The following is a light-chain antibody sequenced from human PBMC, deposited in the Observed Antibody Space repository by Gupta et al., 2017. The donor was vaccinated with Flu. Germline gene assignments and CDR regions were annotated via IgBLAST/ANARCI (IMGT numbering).Light chain of an antibody. J-gene: IGKJ1*01. CDR3: QQRYNSRT. CDR1: QSVSSY. Sequence: QSVSSYLEWYQQKPGQAPRLLIYDASNRATGIPDRFSGSGSVTDFTLTSSSLEAEDFAVYYWQQRYNSRTFGQGTKVEIK. CDR2: DAS. V-gene: IGKV3-11*01.